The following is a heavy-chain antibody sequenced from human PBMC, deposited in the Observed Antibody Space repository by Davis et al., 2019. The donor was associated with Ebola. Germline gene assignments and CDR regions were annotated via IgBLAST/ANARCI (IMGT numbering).Heavy chain of an antibody. Sequence: LRLSCTVSGGSISSGGYYWSWIRQHPGKGLEWIGYIYYSGSTYYNPSLKSRVTISVDTSKNQFSLKLSSVTAADTAVYYCAALPWQQLANYGMDVWGQGTTVTVSS. CDR1: GGSISSGGYY. CDR2: IYYSGST. D-gene: IGHD6-13*01. V-gene: IGHV4-31*03. J-gene: IGHJ6*02. CDR3: AALPWQQLANYGMDV.